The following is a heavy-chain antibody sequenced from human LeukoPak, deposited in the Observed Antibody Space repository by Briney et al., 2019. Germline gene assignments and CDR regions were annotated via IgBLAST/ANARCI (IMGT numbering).Heavy chain of an antibody. CDR2: IYSSGST. Sequence: SETLSLTCIVSVGSISSYYWSWIPQPPGKRLEWIGYIYSSGSTDYNPSLKSRVPLSLYPSNHHCSLTLTPVNAAEQACFFFAGHVGIHLWSLYFDYWGQGSLVTVSS. J-gene: IGHJ4*02. V-gene: IGHV4-59*08. CDR1: VGSISSYY. CDR3: AGHVGIHLWSLYFDY. D-gene: IGHD5-18*01.